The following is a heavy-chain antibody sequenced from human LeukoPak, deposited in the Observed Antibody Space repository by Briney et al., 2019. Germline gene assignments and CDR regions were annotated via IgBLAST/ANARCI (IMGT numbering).Heavy chain of an antibody. CDR3: VRDGGSGFDY. CDR2: IWYDGSKK. Sequence: GGSLRLSCAASGFTFSSFGMHWVRQTPGKGLEWVAVIWYDGSKKFYGDSVKGRFTVSRDGSKNTLYLQMNTLRAEDTAVYYCVRDGGSGFDYLGLGTLVTVSS. CDR1: GFTFSSFG. D-gene: IGHD3-16*01. J-gene: IGHJ4*02. V-gene: IGHV3-33*01.